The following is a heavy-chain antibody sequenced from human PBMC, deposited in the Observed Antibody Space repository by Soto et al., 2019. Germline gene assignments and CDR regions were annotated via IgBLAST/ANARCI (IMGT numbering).Heavy chain of an antibody. Sequence: GGSLRLSCAASGFTFSSYGMHWVRQAPGKGLEWVAVISYDGSNKYYADSVKGRFTISRDNSNNTLYLQMNSLRAEDTAVYYCAKVRYRELPPTDYWGQGTLVTVSS. CDR2: ISYDGSNK. V-gene: IGHV3-30*18. D-gene: IGHD1-26*01. J-gene: IGHJ4*02. CDR3: AKVRYRELPPTDY. CDR1: GFTFSSYG.